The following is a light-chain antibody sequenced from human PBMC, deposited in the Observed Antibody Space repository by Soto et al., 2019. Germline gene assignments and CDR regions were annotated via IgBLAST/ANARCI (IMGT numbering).Light chain of an antibody. J-gene: IGKJ5*01. Sequence: DIQMNQSPSSLSASVGDRVTITCQASHDISNYLNWYQQKPRKAPKLLIYDAYNLDTGIPSRFSGSGSGTDFTFTISSLKPEDTAVYYCQQHHMSPITFGRGTRLE. CDR2: DAY. CDR1: HDISNY. V-gene: IGKV1-33*01. CDR3: QQHHMSPIT.